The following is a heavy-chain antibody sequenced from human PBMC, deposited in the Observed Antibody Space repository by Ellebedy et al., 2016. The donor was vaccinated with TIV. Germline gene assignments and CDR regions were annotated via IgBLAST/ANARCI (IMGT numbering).Heavy chain of an antibody. D-gene: IGHD3-9*01. Sequence: MPSETLSLTCAVSGGSFSGYYWNWIRQSPEKGLEWIGEIDHNSGSTNYNPSLKSRVSISMDTSKSQVSLKLSSVTAADTAVYFCARGHSPDLFTGYHFDYWGQGTLVTVSS. V-gene: IGHV4-34*01. CDR2: IDHNSGST. J-gene: IGHJ4*02. CDR1: GGSFSGYY. CDR3: ARGHSPDLFTGYHFDY.